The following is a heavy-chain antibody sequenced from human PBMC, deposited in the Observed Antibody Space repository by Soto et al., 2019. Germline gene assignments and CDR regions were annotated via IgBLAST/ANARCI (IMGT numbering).Heavy chain of an antibody. V-gene: IGHV1-69*12. CDR3: ARERLGELELTFDY. J-gene: IGHJ4*02. CDR2: IIPIFGTA. D-gene: IGHD1-7*01. Sequence: QVQLVQSGAEVKKPGSSVKVSCKASGGTVSSYAISWVRQAPGQGLEWMGGIIPIFGTANYAQKFQGRVTIPADESTSTASMELSGLRSEDTAVYYCARERLGELELTFDYWGQGTLVTVSS. CDR1: GGTVSSYA.